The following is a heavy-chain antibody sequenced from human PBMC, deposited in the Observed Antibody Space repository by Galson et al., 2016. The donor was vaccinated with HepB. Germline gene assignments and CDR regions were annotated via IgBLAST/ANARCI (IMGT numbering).Heavy chain of an antibody. CDR1: GLTFSNYA. J-gene: IGHJ1*01. CDR3: ARGLRVPPEYFQY. Sequence: SLRLSCAVSGLTFSNYAMTWVRQAPGKGLEWVPTIRDNGDRTSYADSVKGRFTISRVNSKNTLYLQMNSLRVEDTALYYCARGLRVPPEYFQYWGQGTLVSVSS. V-gene: IGHV3-23*01. CDR2: IRDNGDRT.